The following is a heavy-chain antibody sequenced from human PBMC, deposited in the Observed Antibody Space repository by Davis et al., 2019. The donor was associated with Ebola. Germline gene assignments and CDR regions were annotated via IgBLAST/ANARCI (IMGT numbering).Heavy chain of an antibody. J-gene: IGHJ4*02. CDR3: ARGGIRTTGKAY. CDR2: VSYDGADK. Sequence: GESLKISCAASGFIFSNHGMHWVRQAPGKGLEWVAVVSYDGADKYYSDSVKGRFTISRDNAKNTLYLQMNSLRDEDTAVYYCARGGIRTTGKAYWGQGTLVTVSS. CDR1: GFIFSNHG. D-gene: IGHD4-17*01. V-gene: IGHV3-30*03.